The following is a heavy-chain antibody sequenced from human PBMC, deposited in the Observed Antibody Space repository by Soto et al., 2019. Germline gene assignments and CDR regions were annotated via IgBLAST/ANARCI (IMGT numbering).Heavy chain of an antibody. V-gene: IGHV1-2*04. CDR1: GYIFTDYY. CDR3: ARGEAFDI. CDR2: INPNSGGT. Sequence: ASVKVSCKPSGYIFTDYYMHWVRQAPGQGLEWMGWINPNSGGTNYAQKFQGWVTMTRDTSISTAYMELSRLRSDDTAVYYCARGEAFDIWGQGTMVTVSS. D-gene: IGHD3-16*01. J-gene: IGHJ3*02.